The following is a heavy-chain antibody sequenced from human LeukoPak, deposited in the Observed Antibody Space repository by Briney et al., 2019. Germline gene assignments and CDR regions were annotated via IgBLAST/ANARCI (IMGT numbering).Heavy chain of an antibody. CDR1: GGSFSGYY. V-gene: IGHV4-34*01. CDR3: ARRKGGYSYYYYYMDV. D-gene: IGHD4-23*01. J-gene: IGHJ6*03. Sequence: PSETLSLTCAVYGGSFSGYYWSWIRQPPGKGLEWIGSMSYSGSTYYNPSLKSRVTISVDTSKNQFSLKLSSVTAADTAVYYCARRKGGYSYYYYYMDVWGKGTTVTVSS. CDR2: MSYSGST.